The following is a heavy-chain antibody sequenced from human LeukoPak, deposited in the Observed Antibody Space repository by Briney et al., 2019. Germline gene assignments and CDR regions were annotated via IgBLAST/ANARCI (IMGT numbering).Heavy chain of an antibody. V-gene: IGHV4-59*01. Sequence: SETLSLTCTVSAGSISSYYWSWIRQPPGKGLEWIGYIYYSGSTNYNPSLKSRVTLSVDTSKNQFSLKLSSVTAADTAVYYCARTLRTQAFDYWGQGTLVTVSS. D-gene: IGHD1-14*01. J-gene: IGHJ4*02. CDR3: ARTLRTQAFDY. CDR1: AGSISSYY. CDR2: IYYSGST.